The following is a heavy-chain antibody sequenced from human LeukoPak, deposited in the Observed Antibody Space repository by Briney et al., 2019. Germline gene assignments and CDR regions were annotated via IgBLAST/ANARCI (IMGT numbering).Heavy chain of an antibody. CDR2: IYYSGST. CDR1: GGSISSSSYY. J-gene: IGHJ5*02. D-gene: IGHD1-14*01. CDR3: ARLDTTGLDP. Sequence: PSETLSLTCTVSGGSISSSSYYWGWIRQPPGKGLEWIGSIYYSGSTYYNPSLKSRVTISVDTSKNQFSLKLSSVTAADTAVYYCARLDTTGLDPWGQGTLVTVSS. V-gene: IGHV4-39*01.